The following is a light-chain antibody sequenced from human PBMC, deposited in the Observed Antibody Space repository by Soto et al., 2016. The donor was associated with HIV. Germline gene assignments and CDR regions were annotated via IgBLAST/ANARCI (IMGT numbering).Light chain of an antibody. CDR3: QQYGNLPPRIT. J-gene: IGKJ5*01. CDR1: QDITNY. V-gene: IGKV1-33*01. CDR2: DAS. Sequence: DPVTITCQASQDITNYLNWYQQKPGKAPKLLIYDASNLERGVPSRFSGSGSGTDFTFTISSLQPEDIATYYCQQYGNLPPRITFGQGTRLEIK.